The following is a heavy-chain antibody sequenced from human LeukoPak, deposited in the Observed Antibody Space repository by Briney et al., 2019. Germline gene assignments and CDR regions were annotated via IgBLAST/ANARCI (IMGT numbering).Heavy chain of an antibody. CDR2: IYYSGST. D-gene: IGHD2-15*01. J-gene: IGHJ5*02. V-gene: IGHV4-39*01. CDR3: ARPRRGPSCSGGSCYSGWFDP. CDR1: GGSISSSSYY. Sequence: SETLSLTCTVSGGSISSSSYYWGWIRQPPGKGLEWSGSIYYSGSTYYNPSLKSRVTISVDTSKNQFSLKLSSVTAADTAVYYCARPRRGPSCSGGSCYSGWFDPWGQGTLVTVSS.